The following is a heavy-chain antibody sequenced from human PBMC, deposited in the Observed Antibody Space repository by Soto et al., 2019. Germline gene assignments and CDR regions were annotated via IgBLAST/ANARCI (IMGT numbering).Heavy chain of an antibody. CDR2: ISPKNGNT. V-gene: IGHV1-18*04. D-gene: IGHD6-13*01. Sequence: XSVKVSYKASVYTFSCYSIRLVRQAPGQGLECVGWISPKNGNTNTAQKFQGRVTMTTHTSTRTAYMELTSLKFDDTAIYFCARVDRSSWWTFEYWGQGTQVTVS. CDR1: VYTFSCYS. J-gene: IGHJ4*02. CDR3: ARVDRSSWWTFEY.